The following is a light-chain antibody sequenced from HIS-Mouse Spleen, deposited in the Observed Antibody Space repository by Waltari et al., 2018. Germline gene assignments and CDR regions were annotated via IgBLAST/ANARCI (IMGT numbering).Light chain of an antibody. Sequence: QSALTQPPSVSGSPGQSVTIFCTGTSSDVGSYNRVSWYQQPPGTAPKLMIYEVSNRPSGVPDGFSGSKSGNTASLTISGLQAEDEADYYCSSYTSSSTVFGTGTKVTVL. V-gene: IGLV2-18*02. CDR3: SSYTSSSTV. J-gene: IGLJ1*01. CDR1: SSDVGSYNR. CDR2: EVS.